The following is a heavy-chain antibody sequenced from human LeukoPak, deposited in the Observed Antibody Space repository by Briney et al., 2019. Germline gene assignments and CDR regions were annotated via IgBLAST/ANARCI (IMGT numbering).Heavy chain of an antibody. V-gene: IGHV3-7*03. D-gene: IGHD5-18*01. Sequence: GGSLRLSCGASGFTFDDYWMSWVRQAPGQGLEWVANINQDGSEKYYLDSAKGRFTISRDSAKNSLYLQMNSLRAEDTALYYCARVSHSSGLWLVYWGQGTLVTVSS. CDR3: ARVSHSSGLWLVY. CDR2: INQDGSEK. J-gene: IGHJ4*02. CDR1: GFTFDDYW.